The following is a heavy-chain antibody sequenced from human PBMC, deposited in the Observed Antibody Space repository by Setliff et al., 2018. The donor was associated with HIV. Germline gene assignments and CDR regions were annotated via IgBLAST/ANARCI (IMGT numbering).Heavy chain of an antibody. CDR2: ISYDGSAT. V-gene: IGHV3-30*18. D-gene: IGHD6-6*01. CDR3: AKQYSMYYYYYMDV. CDR1: GFNFNKYA. Sequence: GGSLRLSCVASGFNFNKYAMHWVRQAPGKGLECVGLISYDGSATYYADSVEGRFTISRDQSKNTLFLQMNSLRPEDTATYYCAKQYSMYYYYYMDVWGKGTTVTVSS. J-gene: IGHJ6*03.